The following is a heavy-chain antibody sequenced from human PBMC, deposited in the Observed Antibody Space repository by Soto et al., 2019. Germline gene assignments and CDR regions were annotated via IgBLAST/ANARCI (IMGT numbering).Heavy chain of an antibody. CDR3: ARAFTIFGVLS. CDR2: IYSGGST. CDR1: GFTVSSNY. J-gene: IGHJ5*02. V-gene: IGHV3-66*01. Sequence: EVQLVESGGGLVQPGGSLRLSCAASGFTVSSNYMSWVSQAPGKGLEWVSVIYSGGSTYYADSVKGRFTISRDNSKNTLYLQMNSLRAEDTAVYYCARAFTIFGVLSWGQGTLVTVSS. D-gene: IGHD3-3*01.